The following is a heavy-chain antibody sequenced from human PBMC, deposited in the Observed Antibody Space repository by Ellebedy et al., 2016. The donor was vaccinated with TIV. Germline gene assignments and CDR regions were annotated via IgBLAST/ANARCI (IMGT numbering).Heavy chain of an antibody. Sequence: SETLSLXCAVSGSSISSSTWWGWIRQPPGKGLEWIGYIYYGGSTYDNPSLKSRVTMSVDTSKNHFSLKLSSVTAADTAVYYCAREGMVRGVILHPTWGQGTLVTVSS. D-gene: IGHD3-10*01. CDR2: IYYGGST. V-gene: IGHV4-28*03. CDR3: AREGMVRGVILHPT. J-gene: IGHJ5*02. CDR1: GSSISSSTW.